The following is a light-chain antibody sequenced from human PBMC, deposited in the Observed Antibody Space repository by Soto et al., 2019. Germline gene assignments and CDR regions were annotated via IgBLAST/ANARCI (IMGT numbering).Light chain of an antibody. CDR1: QGISSY. V-gene: IGKV1-8*01. J-gene: IGKJ2*01. CDR3: QQYYSYPQT. CDR2: AAS. Sequence: AIRMTQSPSSFSASTGDRVTITCRASQGISSYLAWYQQKPGKAPKLLIYAASTLQSGVPARFSGSGSGTDFTLTISCLQSEDFATNYCQQYYSYPQTFGQGTKREIK.